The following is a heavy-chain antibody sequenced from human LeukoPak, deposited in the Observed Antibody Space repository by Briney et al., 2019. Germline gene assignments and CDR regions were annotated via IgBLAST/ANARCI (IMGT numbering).Heavy chain of an antibody. J-gene: IGHJ4*02. D-gene: IGHD3-16*02. CDR2: VYYSENT. CDR3: ARLPYDYVWGSYRLHPFDY. CDR1: GASISISSYY. V-gene: IGHV4-39*01. Sequence: SETLSLTCIVSGASISISSYYWGWIRQSPGKGLEWIGTVYYSENTYDNPSLKSRVTISVDTSKNQFSLKLSSVTAADTAVYYCARLPYDYVWGSYRLHPFDYWGQGTLVTVSS.